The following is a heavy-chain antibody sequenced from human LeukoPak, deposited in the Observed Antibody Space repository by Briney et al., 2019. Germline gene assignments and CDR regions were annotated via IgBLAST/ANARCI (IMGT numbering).Heavy chain of an antibody. CDR2: INPNSGGT. J-gene: IGHJ4*02. V-gene: IGHV1-2*06. CDR1: GSTFSGYY. CDR3: ARGLENFDC. Sequence: ASVKVSCKPSGSTFSGYYMHWVRQAPGQGLEWMGRINPNSGGTNYSQKFQGRVTMTRDTSISTTYMELRRVTFDDTAVYYCARGLENFDCWGQGTLVSVST. D-gene: IGHD1-1*01.